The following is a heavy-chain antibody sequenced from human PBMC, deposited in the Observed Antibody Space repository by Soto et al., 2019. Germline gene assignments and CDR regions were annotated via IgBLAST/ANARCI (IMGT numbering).Heavy chain of an antibody. Sequence: SETLSLTCAVSGASISGSYYYWAWLRQSPGKGPEWIGSVFYTGFTSYNPSLESRVSVSVDTSRSQFSLKLSAVTAADTAVYYCATSQKGYNWNYFDHWGQGALVTVSS. CDR3: ATSQKGYNWNYFDH. CDR1: GASISGSYYY. D-gene: IGHD1-20*01. V-gene: IGHV4-39*01. J-gene: IGHJ4*02. CDR2: VFYTGFT.